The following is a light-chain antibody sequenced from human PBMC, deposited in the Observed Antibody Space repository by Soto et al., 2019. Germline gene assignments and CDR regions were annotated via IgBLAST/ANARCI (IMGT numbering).Light chain of an antibody. V-gene: IGLV1-47*02. CDR3: AAWDDTLTGHWV. J-gene: IGLJ3*02. Sequence: QSVLTQPPSASGTPGQRVTVSCSGSSSNIGNNYVYWYQHFPGTAPKLLIYSDDQRPSGVPDRFSASKSGTSASLAISGRRSDDDADYYCAAWDDTLTGHWVFGGGTKLTVL. CDR2: SDD. CDR1: SSNIGNNY.